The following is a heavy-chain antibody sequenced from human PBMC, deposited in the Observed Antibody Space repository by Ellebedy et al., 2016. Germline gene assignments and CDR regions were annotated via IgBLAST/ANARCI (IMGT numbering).Heavy chain of an antibody. D-gene: IGHD3-22*01. CDR2: IYDSGNS. J-gene: IGHJ3*02. V-gene: IGHV4-39*01. CDR3: AGSEYYDSRGYYSGPAFDI. Sequence: SETLSLTXNVSGGSISSNNFYWAWIRQSPGKGLEWIGTIYDSGNSYYKSSLKSRAAISVDRSKNQISLKLRSVTAADTAVYFCAGSEYYDSRGYYSGPAFDIWGQGTMVTVSS. CDR1: GGSISSNNFY.